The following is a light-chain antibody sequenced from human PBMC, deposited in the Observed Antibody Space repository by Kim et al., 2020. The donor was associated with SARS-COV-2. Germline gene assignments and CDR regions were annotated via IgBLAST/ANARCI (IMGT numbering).Light chain of an antibody. V-gene: IGLV3-21*03. CDR1: NIGSKR. CDR3: QVWDSSSDHYV. J-gene: IGLJ1*01. Sequence: APGKTARSTCGGNNIGSKRVHWYQQKPGQAPVLVVYDGSDRPSGIPERFSGSNSGNTTTLTISRVEAGDEADYYCQVWDSSSDHYVFGTGTKVTVL. CDR2: DGS.